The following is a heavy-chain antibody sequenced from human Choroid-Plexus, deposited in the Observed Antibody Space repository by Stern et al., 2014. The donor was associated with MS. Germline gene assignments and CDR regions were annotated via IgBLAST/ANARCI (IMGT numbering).Heavy chain of an antibody. J-gene: IGHJ5*02. D-gene: IGHD2/OR15-2a*01. V-gene: IGHV3-30*18. CDR2: VSYDGSNK. CDR1: GFTFGSCA. CDR3: AKDRQYLTYFFDH. Sequence: VQLEESGRGVVQPGRPLRLSCVASGFTFGSCAMHWVRQAPGPGLEWVAGVSYDGSNKYYADSVKGRFTISRDNSQNTLYMQMSSLRPEDTAVYYCAKDRQYLTYFFDHWGQGSLVTVSS.